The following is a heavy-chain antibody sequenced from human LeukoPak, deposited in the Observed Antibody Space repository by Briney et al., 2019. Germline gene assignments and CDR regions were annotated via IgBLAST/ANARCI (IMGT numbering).Heavy chain of an antibody. J-gene: IGHJ6*03. D-gene: IGHD5-24*01. V-gene: IGHV3-23*01. CDR3: AKRDNAYYYSMDV. Sequence: GGSLRLSCAASGFTFSSYAMSWVRQAPGKGLQWVSTISGSGVSTYYADSVKGRFTISRDNSKNTQYLQMNSLRAEDTAVYYCAKRDNAYYYSMDVWGKGTTVTVSS. CDR1: GFTFSSYA. CDR2: ISGSGVST.